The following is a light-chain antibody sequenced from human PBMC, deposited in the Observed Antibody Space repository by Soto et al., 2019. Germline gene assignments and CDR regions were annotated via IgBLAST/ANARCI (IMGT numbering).Light chain of an antibody. CDR2: DAS. J-gene: IGKJ1*01. Sequence: DIHITQSPSSPSVSVGDRVTITCRTSQNINAWLAWYQQRPGQAPKLLIYDASTVQSGVPSRFSGSGSGTEFTLTISSLQPDDSATYYCQHYSLYSPWTFGQGTKADI. CDR1: QNINAW. V-gene: IGKV1-5*01. CDR3: QHYSLYSPWT.